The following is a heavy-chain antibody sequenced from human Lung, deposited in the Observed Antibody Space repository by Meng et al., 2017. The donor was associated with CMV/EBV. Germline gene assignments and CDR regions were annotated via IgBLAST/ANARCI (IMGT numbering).Heavy chain of an antibody. CDR3: ARPIYSSSSFDY. CDR2: IYYSGST. V-gene: IGHV4-39*01. J-gene: IGHJ4*02. CDR1: GGSISSSSYY. D-gene: IGHD6-6*01. Sequence: LXXTVSGGSISSSSYYWGWIRQPPGKGLEWIVSIYYSGSTYYNPSLKSRVTISVDTSKNQFSLKLSSVTTADTAVYYCARPIYSSSSFDYWGQGTXVTVAS.